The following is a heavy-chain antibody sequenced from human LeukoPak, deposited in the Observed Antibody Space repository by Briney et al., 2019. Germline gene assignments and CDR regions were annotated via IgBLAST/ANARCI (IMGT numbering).Heavy chain of an antibody. CDR2: IYSSGST. CDR3: ARVELLGSSGWPFDY. J-gene: IGHJ4*02. Sequence: SETLSLTCTVSGGSISSYYWSWIRQPAGKGLEWIARIYSSGSTNYNPSLKSRVTMSVDTSKNQFSLKLSSVTAADTAVYYCARVELLGSSGWPFDYWGQGTLVTVSS. D-gene: IGHD6-19*01. V-gene: IGHV4-4*07. CDR1: GGSISSYY.